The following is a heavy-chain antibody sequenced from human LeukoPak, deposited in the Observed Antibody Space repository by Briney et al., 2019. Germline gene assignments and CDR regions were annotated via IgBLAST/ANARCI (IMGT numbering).Heavy chain of an antibody. CDR1: GGSISSYY. CDR2: IYYSGST. Sequence: SETLSLTCTVSGGSISSYYWSWIRQPPGKGLEWIGYIYYSGSTNYNPSLKSRVTISVDTSKNQFSLKLSSVTAADTAVYYCATPYSSSWYPFDYWGQGTLVTVSS. J-gene: IGHJ4*02. CDR3: ATPYSSSWYPFDY. V-gene: IGHV4-59*08. D-gene: IGHD6-13*01.